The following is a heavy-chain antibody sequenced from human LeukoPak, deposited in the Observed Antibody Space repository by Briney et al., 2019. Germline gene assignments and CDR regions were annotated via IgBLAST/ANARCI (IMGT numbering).Heavy chain of an antibody. J-gene: IGHJ3*02. Sequence: SETLSLTCSVSGGSLSTSAYYWGWIRQPPGKGLEWIGTIYFSGSTYYNPSLKSRVTVSVDTSKNQFSLKLSSVTAADVALYYCARHERVFRAFDIWDQETMVTVSS. V-gene: IGHV4-39*01. CDR3: ARHERVFRAFDI. CDR2: IYFSGST. D-gene: IGHD1-1*01. CDR1: GGSLSTSAYY.